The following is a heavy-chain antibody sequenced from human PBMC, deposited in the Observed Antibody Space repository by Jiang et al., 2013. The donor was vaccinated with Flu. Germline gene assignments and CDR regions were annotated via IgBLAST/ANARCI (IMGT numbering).Heavy chain of an antibody. V-gene: IGHV3-30*18. CDR1: GFTFSSYG. Sequence: VQLLESGGGVVQPGRSLRLSCAASGFTFSSYGMHWVRQAPGKGLEWVAVISYDGSNKYYADSVKGRFTISRDNSKNTLYLQMNSLRAEDTAVYYCAKAYYDSSDWPRVSGNYFDYWGQGTWSPSPQ. CDR2: ISYDGSNK. J-gene: IGHJ4*02. D-gene: IGHD3-22*01. CDR3: AKAYYDSSDWPRVSGNYFDY.